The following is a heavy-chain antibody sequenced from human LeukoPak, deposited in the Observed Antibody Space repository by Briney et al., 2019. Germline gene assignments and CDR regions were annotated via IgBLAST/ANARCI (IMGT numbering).Heavy chain of an antibody. CDR3: ASPPMYYYGSGSYYFEY. CDR1: GLTFSSYT. D-gene: IGHD3-10*01. J-gene: IGHJ4*02. CDR2: ISAGGGNT. V-gene: IGHV3-23*01. Sequence: PGGSLRLSCAASGLTFSSYTMSWVRQAPGKGLEWVSAISAGGGNTYYADSVKGRFTISRDNSKSTLYLQMNSLRAEDTAVYYCASPPMYYYGSGSYYFEYWGQGALVTVSS.